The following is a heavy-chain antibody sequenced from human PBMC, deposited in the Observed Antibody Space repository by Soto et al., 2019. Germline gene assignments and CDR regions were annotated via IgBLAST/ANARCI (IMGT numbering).Heavy chain of an antibody. V-gene: IGHV3-33*01. CDR2: IWYDGSNK. CDR3: ARDYGSGSYPQYYFDY. CDR1: RFTFSSYC. Sequence: PAGGSLSVSGAACRFTFSSYCKNWDRHAPGKGLEWVAVIWYDGSNKYYADSVKGRFTISRDNSKNTLYLQMNSLRAEDTAVYYCARDYGSGSYPQYYFDYWGQGTLVTVSS. D-gene: IGHD3-10*01. J-gene: IGHJ4*02.